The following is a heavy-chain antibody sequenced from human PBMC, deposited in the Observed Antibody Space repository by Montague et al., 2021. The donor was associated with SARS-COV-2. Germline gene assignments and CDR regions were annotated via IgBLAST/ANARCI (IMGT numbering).Heavy chain of an antibody. V-gene: IGHV4-59*01. CDR2: IYYSGST. D-gene: IGHD5-24*01. CDR3: ARVPRGWLQLRDFYYFDY. Sequence: SETLSLTCTVSGGSISSYYWSWIRQPPGKGLEWIGYIYYSGSTNYNPSLKSRVTISVDTSKNQFSLKLSSVTAADTAVYYCARVPRGWLQLRDFYYFDYWGQGTLVTVSS. J-gene: IGHJ4*02. CDR1: GGSISSYY.